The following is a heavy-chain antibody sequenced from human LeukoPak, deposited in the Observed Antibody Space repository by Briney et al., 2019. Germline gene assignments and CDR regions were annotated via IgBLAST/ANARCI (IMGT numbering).Heavy chain of an antibody. J-gene: IGHJ4*02. CDR2: IYYSGST. D-gene: IGHD3-3*01. CDR1: GGSISSGDYY. V-gene: IGHV4-30-4*08. Sequence: PSETLSLTCTVSGGSISSGDYYWSWIRQPPGKGLEWIGYIYYSGSTYYNPSLKIRVTISVDTSKNQFSLKLSSVTAADTAVYYCARVRVEWLSVDYWGQGTLVTVSS. CDR3: ARVRVEWLSVDY.